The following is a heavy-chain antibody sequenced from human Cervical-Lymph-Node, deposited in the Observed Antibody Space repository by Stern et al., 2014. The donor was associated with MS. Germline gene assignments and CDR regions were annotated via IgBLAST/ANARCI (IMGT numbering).Heavy chain of an antibody. CDR3: ARDFRYGGKNAYFDL. CDR1: SGSVNSGLYY. CDR2: IYRTEST. D-gene: IGHD4-23*01. V-gene: IGHV4-61*01. Sequence: QVQLQESGPGLVKPSETLSLTCTVSSGSVNSGLYYWTWIRQPPGKALEWIGYIYRTESTNYNPSLKSRVTISVDTSRNHFSLQMTSVTAADTAMYFCARDFRYGGKNAYFDLWGRGTLVTVSS. J-gene: IGHJ2*01.